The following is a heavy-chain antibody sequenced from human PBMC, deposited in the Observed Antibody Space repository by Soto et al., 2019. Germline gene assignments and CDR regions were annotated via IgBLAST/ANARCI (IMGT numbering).Heavy chain of an antibody. CDR2: IKTDGSEK. CDR1: GFTFSDYW. V-gene: IGHV3-7*05. J-gene: IGHJ4*02. CDR3: ASSMGRAGNDY. D-gene: IGHD3-10*01. Sequence: EVQLVESGGGLVQPGGSLRLSCAASGFTFSDYWMSWVRQAPGKGLECVANIKTDGSEKYYVDPVKGRFTISRDNAKNSLYPQMNSLSAEDTAVYYCASSMGRAGNDYWGPGTLVAVSS.